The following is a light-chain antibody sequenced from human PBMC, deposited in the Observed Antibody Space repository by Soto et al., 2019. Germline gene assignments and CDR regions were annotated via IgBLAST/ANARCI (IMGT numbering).Light chain of an antibody. CDR2: DVT. CDR3: CSYSSSSSLV. Sequence: QSVLTQPASVSGSPGQSITISCTGTSSDVGAYNYVSWYQQYPGKAPKLMIYDVTSRPSGVSNRFSGSKSGNAASLTISGLQAEYEADYYCCSYSSSSSLVFGTGTMVTVL. J-gene: IGLJ1*01. V-gene: IGLV2-14*03. CDR1: SSDVGAYNY.